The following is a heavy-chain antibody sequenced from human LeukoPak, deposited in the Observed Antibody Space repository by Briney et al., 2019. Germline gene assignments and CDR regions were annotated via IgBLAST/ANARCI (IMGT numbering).Heavy chain of an antibody. Sequence: GVLRLSCAASGFTFRSYAMSWVRQAPGKGLEWVSPISGSGGSTYYADSVKSRLTISRDNSKNTLYLQMNSLRAEDTAVYYCAKENHDYGMEYYFDYWGQATLVTVSS. CDR1: GFTFRSYA. D-gene: IGHD3-16*01. CDR3: AKENHDYGMEYYFDY. V-gene: IGHV3-23*01. CDR2: ISGSGGST. J-gene: IGHJ4*02.